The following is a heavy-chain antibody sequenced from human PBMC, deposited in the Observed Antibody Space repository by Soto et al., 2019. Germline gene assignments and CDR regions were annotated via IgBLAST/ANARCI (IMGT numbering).Heavy chain of an antibody. Sequence: GASVKVSCKASGYTFTSYGISWVRQAPGQGLEWMGWISAYNGNTNYAQKLQGRVTMTTDTSTSTAYMELRSLRSDDTAVYYCARVVHRTGYCSSTSCYAEYYYMAVWGKGTTVTVSS. V-gene: IGHV1-18*01. D-gene: IGHD2-2*03. CDR3: ARVVHRTGYCSSTSCYAEYYYMAV. CDR2: ISAYNGNT. J-gene: IGHJ6*03. CDR1: GYTFTSYG.